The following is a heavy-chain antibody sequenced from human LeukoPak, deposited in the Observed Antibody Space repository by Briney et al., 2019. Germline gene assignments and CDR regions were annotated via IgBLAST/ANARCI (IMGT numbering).Heavy chain of an antibody. CDR2: FDPEDGET. J-gene: IGHJ6*03. CDR3: ATSREAGTIGYYYYYMGV. CDR1: GYTLTELS. Sequence: ASVKVSCKVSGYTLTELSMHWVRQAPGKGLEWMGGFDPEDGETIYAQKFQGRVTMTEDTSTDTAYMELSSLRSEDTAVYYCATSREAGTIGYYYYYMGVWGKGTTVTVSS. D-gene: IGHD6-19*01. V-gene: IGHV1-24*01.